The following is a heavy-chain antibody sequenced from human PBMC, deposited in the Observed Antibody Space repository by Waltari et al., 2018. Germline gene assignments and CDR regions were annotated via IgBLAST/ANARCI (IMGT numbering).Heavy chain of an antibody. D-gene: IGHD3-3*01. J-gene: IGHJ5*02. Sequence: QVQLVQSGAEVKTPGASVQVSCKASGYTFTGYYMHCLRQAPGQGLEWMGWINPNSGGTNYAQKFQGWVTMTRDTSISTAYMELSRLRSDDTAVYYCAIGYDFWSGYLTWGQGTLVTVSS. CDR2: INPNSGGT. V-gene: IGHV1-2*04. CDR3: AIGYDFWSGYLT. CDR1: GYTFTGYY.